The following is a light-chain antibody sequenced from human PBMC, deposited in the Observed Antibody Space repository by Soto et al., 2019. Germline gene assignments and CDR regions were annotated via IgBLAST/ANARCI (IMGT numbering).Light chain of an antibody. V-gene: IGLV7-43*01. CDR3: LLYYGGDYV. Sequence: QSVVTQEPSLTVSPGGTVTLTYASSTGAVTSGFYANWLQQKPGQAPRALIYSTSDKYSWTPARFSGSLLGGKAALTLSGVQPEDEADYYCLLYYGGDYVFGTGTKLTVL. CDR2: STS. CDR1: TGAVTSGFY. J-gene: IGLJ1*01.